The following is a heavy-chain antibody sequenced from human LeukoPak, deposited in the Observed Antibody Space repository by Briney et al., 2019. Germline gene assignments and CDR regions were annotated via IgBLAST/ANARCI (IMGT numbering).Heavy chain of an antibody. CDR1: GFTFSSYW. J-gene: IGHJ3*01. Sequence: PGGSLRLSCAASGFTFSSYWMHWVRQAPGKGLEWVAVILYDGNNKYYADSVKGRFTISRDNSKNTLYLQMNSPRAEDTAVYYCVRADADGPLWGQGTMVAVSS. D-gene: IGHD5-24*01. V-gene: IGHV3-33*08. CDR2: ILYDGNNK. CDR3: VRADADGPL.